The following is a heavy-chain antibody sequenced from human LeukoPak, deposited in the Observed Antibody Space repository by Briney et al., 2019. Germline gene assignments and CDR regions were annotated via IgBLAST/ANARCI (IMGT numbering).Heavy chain of an antibody. V-gene: IGHV3-30*18. CDR3: AKELVGAIDY. CDR2: ISYDGSNK. CDR1: GFTFSSYG. D-gene: IGHD1-26*01. J-gene: IGHJ4*02. Sequence: PGGSLRLSCAASGFTFSSYGMHWVRQAPGKGLEWVAVISYDGSNKYYADSVKGRFTTSRDNSKNTLYLQMNSLRAEDTAVYYCAKELVGAIDYWGQGTLVTVSS.